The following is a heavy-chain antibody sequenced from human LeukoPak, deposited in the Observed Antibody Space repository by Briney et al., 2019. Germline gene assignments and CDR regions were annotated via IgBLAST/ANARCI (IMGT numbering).Heavy chain of an antibody. CDR3: ARYCSGGPRRAWFDP. D-gene: IGHD2-15*01. Sequence: SETLSLTCTVSGGSISSGGYYWSWIRQHPGKGLEWIGYIYYSGSTYYNPSLESRVTISVDTSKNQFSLKLSSVTAADTAVYYCARYCSGGPRRAWFDPWGQGTLVTVSS. V-gene: IGHV4-31*03. CDR1: GGSISSGGYY. J-gene: IGHJ5*02. CDR2: IYYSGST.